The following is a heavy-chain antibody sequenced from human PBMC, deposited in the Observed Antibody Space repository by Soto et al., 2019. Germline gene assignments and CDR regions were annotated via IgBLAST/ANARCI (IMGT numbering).Heavy chain of an antibody. V-gene: IGHV1-18*01. D-gene: IGHD4-17*01. CDR2: ISVYNGHT. CDR3: ARCDFGDYVPPLDH. J-gene: IGHJ4*02. CDR1: GYTFSSYG. Sequence: QVHLMQSGAEVKSPGASVRVSCKASGYTFSSYGVSWVRQAPGQGLEFMGWISVYNGHTNYARKFQRRVTMTTDTSTSTAYMGLRSLTSADTSVYFCARCDFGDYVPPLDHWCQGTLVTVSA.